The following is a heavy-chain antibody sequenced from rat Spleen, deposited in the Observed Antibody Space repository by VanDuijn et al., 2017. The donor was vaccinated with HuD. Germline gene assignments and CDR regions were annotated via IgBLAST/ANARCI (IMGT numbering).Heavy chain of an antibody. CDR3: ITDYGGYGDLFDY. V-gene: IGHV5-20*01. D-gene: IGHD1-11*01. CDR1: GFTFSDYY. Sequence: EVKLVESGGGLVQPGRSLKLSCAASGFTFSDYYMAWVRQAPTKGLEWVATISYDGSSTYYRDSVKGRFTISRDNARNTLYLQMDSLRSEDTATYYCITDYGGYGDLFDYWGQGVMVTVSS. CDR2: ISYDGSST. J-gene: IGHJ2*01.